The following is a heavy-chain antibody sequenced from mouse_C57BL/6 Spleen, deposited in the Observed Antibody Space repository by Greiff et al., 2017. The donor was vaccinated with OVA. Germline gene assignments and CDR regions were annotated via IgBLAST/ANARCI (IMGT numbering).Heavy chain of an antibody. CDR1: GFTFSNYW. J-gene: IGHJ3*01. D-gene: IGHD2-3*01. V-gene: IGHV6-3*01. CDR3: TVFDGYYPAWFAY. Sequence: EVKVEESGGGLVQPGGSMTLSCVASGFTFSNYWMNWVRQSPEKGLEWVAQIRLKSDNYATHYAESVKGRFTISRDDSKSSVYLQMNNLRAEDTGIYYCTVFDGYYPAWFAYWGQGTLVTVSA. CDR2: IRLKSDNYAT.